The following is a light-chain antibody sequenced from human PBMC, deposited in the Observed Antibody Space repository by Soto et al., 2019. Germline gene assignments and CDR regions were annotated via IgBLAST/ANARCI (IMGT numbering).Light chain of an antibody. CDR1: QGISSY. V-gene: IGKV1-8*01. CDR3: QRYYSYPRT. Sequence: AIRMTQSPSSLSASTGDRVTITCRASQGISSYLAWYQQKPGKAPKLLIYAASTLRSGVPSRFSGSGSGTDFTVTISCLQSEDCDTYYCQRYYSYPRTFGQGTKLES. J-gene: IGKJ2*02. CDR2: AAS.